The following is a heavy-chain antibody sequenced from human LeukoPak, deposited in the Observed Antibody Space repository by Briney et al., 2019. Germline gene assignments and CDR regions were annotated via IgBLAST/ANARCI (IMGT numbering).Heavy chain of an antibody. CDR1: GYTFTSYD. D-gene: IGHD2-2*01. J-gene: IGHJ6*02. CDR3: ATPRGYCSSTSCYAWGNVGMDV. CDR2: MNPNSGNT. Sequence: GASVKVSCKASGYTFTSYDINWVRQATGQGLEWMGWMNPNSGNTGYAQKFQGRVTMTRNTSISTAYMELSSLRSEDTAVYYCATPRGYCSSTSCYAWGNVGMDVWGQGTTVTVSS. V-gene: IGHV1-8*01.